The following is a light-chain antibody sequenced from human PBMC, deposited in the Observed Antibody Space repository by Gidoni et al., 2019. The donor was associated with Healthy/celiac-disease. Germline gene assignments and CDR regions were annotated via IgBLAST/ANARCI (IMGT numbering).Light chain of an antibody. Sequence: IVLTQSPSTLSLSPGERATLSCRASQSVSSYLAWYHQKPGQAPRLLIYDASNRATGIPARFSGSGSGTDFTLTISSLEPEDFAVYYCQQRSNWPTMYTFGQGTKLEIK. CDR2: DAS. V-gene: IGKV3-11*01. J-gene: IGKJ2*01. CDR3: QQRSNWPTMYT. CDR1: QSVSSY.